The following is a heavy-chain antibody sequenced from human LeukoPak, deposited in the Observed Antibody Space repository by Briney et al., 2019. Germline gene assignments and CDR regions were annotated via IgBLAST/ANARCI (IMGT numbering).Heavy chain of an antibody. V-gene: IGHV3-23*01. CDR2: ISSSGGTT. Sequence: GGSLRLSCAASGFTFSSYAMNWVRQAPGKGLEWVSVISSSGGTTYYSDSVKGRFIISRDNSKNTLYLQMNSLRVEDTAVYYCAKAGIAVPATPEYCGQGTQVTVSS. D-gene: IGHD6-19*01. J-gene: IGHJ4*02. CDR3: AKAGIAVPATPEY. CDR1: GFTFSSYA.